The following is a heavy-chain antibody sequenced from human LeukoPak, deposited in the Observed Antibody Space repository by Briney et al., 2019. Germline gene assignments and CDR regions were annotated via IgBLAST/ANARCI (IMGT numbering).Heavy chain of an antibody. CDR1: DYFISSGYY. Sequence: SETLSLTCTAFDYFISSGYYWGWIRQPPGKGLEWIVSIYHSGTTYYNPSLKSRVTVSVDTSKNQFSLKLSSVTAADTAVYYCARGYYGSGSFTLDFDYWGQGTLVTVSS. D-gene: IGHD3-10*01. CDR2: IYHSGTT. J-gene: IGHJ4*02. CDR3: ARGYYGSGSFTLDFDY. V-gene: IGHV4-38-2*02.